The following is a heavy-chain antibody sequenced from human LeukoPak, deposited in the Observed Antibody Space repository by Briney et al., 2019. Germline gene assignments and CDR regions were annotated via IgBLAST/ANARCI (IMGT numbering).Heavy chain of an antibody. Sequence: GSLRLSCAASGFTFSDYYMSWIRQAPGKGLEWVSYISSSGSTIYYADSAKGRFTISRDNAKNSLYLQMNSLRAEDTAVYYCARHTSYYCSGTSCYFGAYYYYGMDVWGQGTTVTVSS. CDR1: GFTFSDYY. CDR2: ISSSGSTI. V-gene: IGHV3-11*01. J-gene: IGHJ6*02. CDR3: ARHTSYYCSGTSCYFGAYYYYGMDV. D-gene: IGHD2-2*01.